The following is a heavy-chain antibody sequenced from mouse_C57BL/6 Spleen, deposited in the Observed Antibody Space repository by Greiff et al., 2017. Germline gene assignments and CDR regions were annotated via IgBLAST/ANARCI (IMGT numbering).Heavy chain of an antibody. CDR3: ARGGLRRGWYFDV. J-gene: IGHJ1*03. CDR2: IDPSDSST. Sequence: VQLQQPGAELVMPGASVKLSCKASGYTFTSYWMHWVKQRPGQGLEWIGEIDPSDSSTNYNQKFKGKSTLTVDKSSSTAYMQLSSLTSEDAAVYDCARGGLRRGWYFDVWGTVTTVTVSS. V-gene: IGHV1-69*01. CDR1: GYTFTSYW. D-gene: IGHD2-4*01.